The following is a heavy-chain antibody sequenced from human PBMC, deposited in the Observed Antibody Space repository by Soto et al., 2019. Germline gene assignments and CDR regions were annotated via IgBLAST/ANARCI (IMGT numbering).Heavy chain of an antibody. CDR3: ARDLSTQGLDS. J-gene: IGHJ4*02. V-gene: IGHV1-69*13. D-gene: IGHD2-15*01. Sequence: SVKVSCKASGGTFSRDVMTWVRQAPGQGLEWMGEIIPVFAITNYAQNFQGRVTFTADESTSTVYMELSGLRYEDTAMYYCARDLSTQGLDSWGQGTLVTVSS. CDR2: IIPVFAIT. CDR1: GGTFSRDV.